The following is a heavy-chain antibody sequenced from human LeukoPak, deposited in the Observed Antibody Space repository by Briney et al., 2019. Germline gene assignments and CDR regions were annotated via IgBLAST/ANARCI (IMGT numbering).Heavy chain of an antibody. CDR2: IYTSGST. J-gene: IGHJ6*03. CDR1: GFTFNSNW. Sequence: GSLRLSCVASGFTFNSNWMSWVRQAPGKGLEWIGRIYTSGSTNYNPSLKSRVTMSVDTSKNQFSLKLSSVTAADTAVYYCAREEDIVFYGYYYYYMDVWGKGTTVTVSS. D-gene: IGHD2-15*01. CDR3: AREEDIVFYGYYYYYMDV. V-gene: IGHV4-4*07.